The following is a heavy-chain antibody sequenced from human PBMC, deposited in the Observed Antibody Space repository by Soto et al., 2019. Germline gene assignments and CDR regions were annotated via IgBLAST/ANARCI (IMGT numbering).Heavy chain of an antibody. V-gene: IGHV1-18*01. CDR3: ARDLPPVDY. Sequence: QVQLVQSGAEVKKPGASLKVSCKASGYTFTSYYISWGRQAPGQGLEWMGWISAYNGNTNYAQKRQGRVTMTTDTSTSKVYMELRSLRTDDTYVYYCARDLPPVDYWGQGTLVTVSS. CDR2: ISAYNGNT. CDR1: GYTFTSYY. J-gene: IGHJ4*02.